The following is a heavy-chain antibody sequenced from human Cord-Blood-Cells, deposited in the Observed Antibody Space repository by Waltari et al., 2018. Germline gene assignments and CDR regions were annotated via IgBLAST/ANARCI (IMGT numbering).Heavy chain of an antibody. V-gene: IGHV4-34*01. D-gene: IGHD6-6*01. CDR1: GGSFSGYY. Sequence: QVQLQQWGAGLLKPSETLSLTCAVYGGSFSGYYWSWIRPPPGKGLEWIGEINHSGSTNYNPSLKSRVTISVDTSKNQFSLKLSSVTAADTAVYYCARDDRTSSSIAALWFDPWGQGTLVTVSS. CDR2: INHSGST. CDR3: ARDDRTSSSIAALWFDP. J-gene: IGHJ5*02.